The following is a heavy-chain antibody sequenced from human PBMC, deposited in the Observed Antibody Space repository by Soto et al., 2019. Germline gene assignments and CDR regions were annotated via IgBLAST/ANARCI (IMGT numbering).Heavy chain of an antibody. D-gene: IGHD6-13*01. V-gene: IGHV3-23*01. Sequence: PGGSLRLCCAASGFTVSNYAVTWVRQAPGKGLEWVSTISGSGGSTYYADSVKGRFTISRDNSKNTLYLQMNSLRAEDTAVYYCAKDQGSSWYEIDYWGQGTLVTVSS. CDR2: ISGSGGST. J-gene: IGHJ4*02. CDR3: AKDQGSSWYEIDY. CDR1: GFTVSNYA.